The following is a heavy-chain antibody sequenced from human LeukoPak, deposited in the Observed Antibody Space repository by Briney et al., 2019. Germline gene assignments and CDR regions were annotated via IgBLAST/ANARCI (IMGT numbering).Heavy chain of an antibody. D-gene: IGHD5-12*01. V-gene: IGHV1-69*13. CDR1: GYTFTSYY. J-gene: IGHJ4*02. CDR3: AGHSGYDFYYVDY. CDR2: IIPIFGTA. Sequence: GASVKVSCKASGYTFTSYYMHWVRQAPGQGLEWMGGIIPIFGTANYAQKFQGRVTITADESTSTAYMELSSLRSEDTAVYYCAGHSGYDFYYVDYWGQGTLVTVSS.